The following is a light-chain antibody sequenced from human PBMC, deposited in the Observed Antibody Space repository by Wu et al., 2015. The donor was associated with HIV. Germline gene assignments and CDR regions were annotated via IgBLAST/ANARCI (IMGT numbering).Light chain of an antibody. CDR2: GAS. V-gene: IGKV3-20*01. CDR1: QSVSSSF. J-gene: IGKJ4*01. Sequence: EIVLTQSPGTQSLSPGERATLSCRANQSVSSSFLAWYQQKPGQAPRLLIYGASNRATGIPDRFSGSGSGTDFTLTISRLEPEDFAVYYCQQYGSSSLTFGGGTKVEMK. CDR3: QQYGSSSLT.